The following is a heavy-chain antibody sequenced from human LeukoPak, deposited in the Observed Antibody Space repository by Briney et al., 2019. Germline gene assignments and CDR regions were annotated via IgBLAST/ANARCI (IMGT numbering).Heavy chain of an antibody. J-gene: IGHJ4*02. V-gene: IGHV3-7*01. CDR3: ASRAF. CDR1: GFTFSSYL. Sequence: PGGSLRLSCAASGFTFSSYLMSWVRQAPGKGLEWVANIKQDGSEKYYVDSVKGRFTISRDNAKNSLYLQMNSLRAEDTAVYYCASRAFWGQGTLVTVSS. CDR2: IKQDGSEK.